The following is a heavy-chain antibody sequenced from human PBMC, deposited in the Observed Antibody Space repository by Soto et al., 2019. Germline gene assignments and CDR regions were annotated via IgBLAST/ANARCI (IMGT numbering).Heavy chain of an antibody. CDR1: GYTFTGYY. Sequence: ASVKVSCKASGYTFTGYYMHWVRQAPGQGLEWMGWINPNSGGTNYAQKFQGWATMTRGTSISTAYMELSRLRSDDTAVYYCAREDIRYYGMDVWGQGTTVTVSS. V-gene: IGHV1-2*04. CDR2: INPNSGGT. J-gene: IGHJ6*02. D-gene: IGHD2-15*01. CDR3: AREDIRYYGMDV.